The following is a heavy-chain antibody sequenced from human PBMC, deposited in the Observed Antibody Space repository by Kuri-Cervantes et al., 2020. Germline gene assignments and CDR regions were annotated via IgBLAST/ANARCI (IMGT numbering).Heavy chain of an antibody. J-gene: IGHJ4*02. D-gene: IGHD2-2*01. Sequence: GESLKISCAASGFTFSSYAMHWVRQAPGKGLGWVAVISYDGINTYYADSVKGRFTISRDNSKNTLYLQMNSLRAEDTAVYYCAKDKPDCSSTSCYRGVFDYWGQGTLVTVSS. CDR2: ISYDGINT. CDR3: AKDKPDCSSTSCYRGVFDY. CDR1: GFTFSSYA. V-gene: IGHV3-30-3*01.